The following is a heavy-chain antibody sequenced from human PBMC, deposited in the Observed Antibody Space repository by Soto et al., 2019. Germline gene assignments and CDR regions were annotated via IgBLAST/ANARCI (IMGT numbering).Heavy chain of an antibody. CDR2: IKSKALGGPT. D-gene: IGHD2-8*01. CDR1: VFSFSNAW. V-gene: IGHV3-15*07. Sequence: GGPLRLSCAGSVFSFSNAWINWVRQAHGEGLEWVGRIKSKALGGPTDFAAPVRGRFAITRNDSRNMAYIQMNSLHIEDTAVNYCTTDSYSTTIEVRFYYCCHGTLVTVSS. J-gene: IGHJ4*01. CDR3: TTDSYSTTIEVRFYY.